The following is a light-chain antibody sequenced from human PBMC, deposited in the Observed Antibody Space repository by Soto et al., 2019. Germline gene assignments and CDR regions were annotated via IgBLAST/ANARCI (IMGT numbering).Light chain of an antibody. CDR2: DDS. CDR1: NIGRKS. J-gene: IGLJ2*01. V-gene: IGLV3-21*02. CDR3: QVWDSGSDHAV. Sequence: SYELTQPPPVSVAPGQTATITCGGNNIGRKSVHWYQQKPGQAPELVVRDDSGRPSGIPERFSGSNSGNTATLTISRVEAGDEADYYCQVWDSGSDHAVFGGGTKLTVL.